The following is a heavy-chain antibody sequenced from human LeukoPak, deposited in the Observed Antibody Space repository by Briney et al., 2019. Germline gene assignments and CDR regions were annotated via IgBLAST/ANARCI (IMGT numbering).Heavy chain of an antibody. CDR2: IKQDGSEK. CDR3: ARGAGVGSYVPFDL. Sequence: GGSLRLSCAASGFTFSSYWMSWVRQAPGKGLEWVANIKQDGSEKYYVDSVKGRFTISRDNARNSLSLQMNSLRVEDTGVYYCARGAGVGSYVPFDLWGQGTRVTVSS. J-gene: IGHJ4*02. CDR1: GFTFSSYW. V-gene: IGHV3-7*04. D-gene: IGHD3-16*01.